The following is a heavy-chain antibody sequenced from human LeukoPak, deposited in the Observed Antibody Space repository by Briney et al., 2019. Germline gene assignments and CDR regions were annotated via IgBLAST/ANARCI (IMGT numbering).Heavy chain of an antibody. D-gene: IGHD3-10*02. CDR1: GGSISSGGYY. CDR3: ARGVQPAYYFDY. V-gene: IGHV4-31*03. CDR2: IYYSXXX. J-gene: IGHJ4*02. Sequence: SQTLSLTCTVSGGSISSGGYYWSWIRQHPXXXXEWIGYIYYSXXXXXXXXXXXRVTIXVDXXXNQFSLKLSSVTAADTAVYYCARGVQPAYYFDYWGQGTLVTVSS.